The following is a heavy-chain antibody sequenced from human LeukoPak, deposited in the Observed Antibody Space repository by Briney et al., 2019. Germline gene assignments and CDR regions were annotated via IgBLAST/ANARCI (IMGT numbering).Heavy chain of an antibody. CDR1: GFTFSSYS. D-gene: IGHD6-6*01. J-gene: IGHJ4*02. Sequence: GGSLRLSCAASGFTFSSYSMNWVRQAPGKGLEWVSSISSSSYIYYADSVKGRFTISRDNAKNSLYLQMNSLRAEDTAVYYCARDSNASKNDYWGQGTLVTVSS. V-gene: IGHV3-21*01. CDR3: ARDSNASKNDY. CDR2: ISSSSYI.